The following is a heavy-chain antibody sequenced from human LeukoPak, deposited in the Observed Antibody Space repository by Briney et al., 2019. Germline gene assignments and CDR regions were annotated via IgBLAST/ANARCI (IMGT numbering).Heavy chain of an antibody. J-gene: IGHJ3*02. CDR1: GVSISSYY. CDR3: ARAPLLLAAFDI. Sequence: PSETLSLTCTVSGVSISSYYWSWIRQPPGKGLEWVGYIYYSGSTNYNPSLKSRVTISVDTSKNQFSLKLSYVTAADTAVYYCARAPLLLAAFDIWGQGTMVTVSS. CDR2: IYYSGST. D-gene: IGHD2-15*01. V-gene: IGHV4-59*01.